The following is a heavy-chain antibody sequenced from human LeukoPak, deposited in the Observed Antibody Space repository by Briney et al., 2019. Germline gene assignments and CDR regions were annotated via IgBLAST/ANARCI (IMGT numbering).Heavy chain of an antibody. D-gene: IGHD5-12*01. CDR1: GFTFGDYA. J-gene: IGHJ4*02. CDR3: TRDGYSGYDALDY. CDR2: IRSKAYGGTT. V-gene: IGHV3-49*03. Sequence: GGSLRLSCTASGFTFGDYAMSWFRQAPGKGLEWVGFIRSKAYGGTTEYAASVKGRFTISRDDSKSIAYLQMNSLKTEDTAVYYCTRDGYSGYDALDYWGQGTLVTVSS.